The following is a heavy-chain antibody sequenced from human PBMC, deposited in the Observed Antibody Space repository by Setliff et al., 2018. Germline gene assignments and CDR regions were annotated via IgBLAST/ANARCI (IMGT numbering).Heavy chain of an antibody. V-gene: IGHV3-33*01. Sequence: PGGSLRLSCGASGFIFNTYGMHWVRQAPGKGLEWVAFTWYDGINKYYADSVKGRFTISRDNSKNTLYLQMNSLRVDDTAVYYCAGDKPLQHNYNFWSGYCPYWGQGTLVTVSS. J-gene: IGHJ4*02. CDR1: GFIFNTYG. D-gene: IGHD3-3*01. CDR2: TWYDGINK. CDR3: AGDKPLQHNYNFWSGYCPY.